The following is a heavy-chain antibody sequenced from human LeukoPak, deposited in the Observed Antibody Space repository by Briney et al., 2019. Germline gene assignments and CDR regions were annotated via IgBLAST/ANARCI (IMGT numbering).Heavy chain of an antibody. V-gene: IGHV4-34*01. Sequence: SETLSLTCAVYGGSFSGYYWSWIRQPPGKGLEWIGEINHSGSTNYNPSLKSRVTISVDTSKNQFSLKLSSVTAADTAVYYCARDEGAIRGGYFDYWGQGTLVTVSS. D-gene: IGHD1-26*01. CDR2: INHSGST. J-gene: IGHJ4*02. CDR3: ARDEGAIRGGYFDY. CDR1: GGSFSGYY.